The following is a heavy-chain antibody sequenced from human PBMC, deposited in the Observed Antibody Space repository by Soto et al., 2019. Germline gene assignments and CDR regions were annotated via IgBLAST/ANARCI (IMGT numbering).Heavy chain of an antibody. CDR1: GYTFTSYG. CDR3: ARDRAPPLGYCSSTSCYAGRAFDI. V-gene: IGHV1-18*01. CDR2: ISAYNGNT. D-gene: IGHD2-2*01. J-gene: IGHJ3*02. Sequence: QVQLVQSGAEVKKPGASVKVSCKASGYTFTSYGISWVRQAPGQGLEWMGWISAYNGNTNYAQKLQGRVTMTTDTSTSTAYMELRSLRSNDTAVYYCARDRAPPLGYCSSTSCYAGRAFDIWGQGTMVTVSS.